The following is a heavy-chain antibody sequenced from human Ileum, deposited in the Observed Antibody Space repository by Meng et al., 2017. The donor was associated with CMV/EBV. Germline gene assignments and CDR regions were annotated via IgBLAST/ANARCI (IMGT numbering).Heavy chain of an antibody. CDR2: IIPMLDIA. CDR3: ATSTATTSNFGRVWNS. J-gene: IGHJ4*02. CDR1: GGTFNSYT. D-gene: IGHD1-1*01. Sequence: SVKVSCKAFGGTFNSYTINWVRQAPGQGLEWMGRIIPMLDIADSAQNLQGRLTIIADRYTSTAHMELTSLRSDDTAVYYCATSTATTSNFGRVWNSWGQGTVVTVSS. V-gene: IGHV1-69*02.